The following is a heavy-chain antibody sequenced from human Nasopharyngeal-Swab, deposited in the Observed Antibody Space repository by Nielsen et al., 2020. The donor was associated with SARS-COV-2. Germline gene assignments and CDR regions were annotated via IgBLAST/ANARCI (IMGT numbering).Heavy chain of an antibody. CDR1: GLTFNNYG. V-gene: IGHV3-30*02. Sequence: GGSLRLSCAASGLTFNNYGIHWVRQAPGQGLEWVAFISYEGSIRNYIDSVKGRFTVSRDSSKNTVYLQMNSLRVDDTALYYCTKGRADYSNPSFDNWGQGTLVTVSS. CDR2: ISYEGSIR. J-gene: IGHJ4*02. D-gene: IGHD4-11*01. CDR3: TKGRADYSNPSFDN.